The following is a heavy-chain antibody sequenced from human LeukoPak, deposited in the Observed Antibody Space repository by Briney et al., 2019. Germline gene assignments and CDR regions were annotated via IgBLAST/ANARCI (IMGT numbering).Heavy chain of an antibody. Sequence: GGSLRLSCAASGFTFNSCAMSWVRLAPGKGLEWVSAISGSEDSTHYADSVKGRFTISRDNAKNSLYLQMNSLRAEDTAVYYCARVGDMITFGGVIVPPPDYWGQGTLVTVSS. J-gene: IGHJ4*02. CDR1: GFTFNSCA. CDR3: ARVGDMITFGGVIVPPPDY. D-gene: IGHD3-16*02. CDR2: ISGSEDST. V-gene: IGHV3-23*01.